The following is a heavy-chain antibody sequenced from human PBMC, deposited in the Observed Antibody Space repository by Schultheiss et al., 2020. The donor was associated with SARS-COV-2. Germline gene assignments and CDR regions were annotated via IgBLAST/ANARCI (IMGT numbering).Heavy chain of an antibody. V-gene: IGHV4-61*08. D-gene: IGHD3-16*01. J-gene: IGHJ6*02. CDR3: ARVGVGMDV. CDR1: GGSISSGGYS. Sequence: SETLSLTCAVSGGSISSGGYSWSRIRQPPGKGLEWIGYIYYSGSTNYNPSLKSRVTISVDTSKNQFSLKLSSVTAADTAVYYCARVGVGMDVWGQGTTVTVSS. CDR2: IYYSGST.